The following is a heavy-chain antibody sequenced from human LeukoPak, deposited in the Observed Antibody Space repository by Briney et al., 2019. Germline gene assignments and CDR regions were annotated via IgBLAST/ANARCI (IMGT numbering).Heavy chain of an antibody. J-gene: IGHJ4*02. Sequence: GGSLRLSCAASGFTFSSYVMSWVRQAPGKGLEWVAVISYDGSNKYYADSVKGRFTISRDNSKNTLYLQMNSLRAEDTAVYYCARAYCGGDCFDYWGQGTLVTVSS. CDR1: GFTFSSYV. CDR2: ISYDGSNK. V-gene: IGHV3-30*03. CDR3: ARAYCGGDCFDY. D-gene: IGHD2-21*01.